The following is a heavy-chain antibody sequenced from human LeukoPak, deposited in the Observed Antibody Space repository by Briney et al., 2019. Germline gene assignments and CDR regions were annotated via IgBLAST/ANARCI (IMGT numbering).Heavy chain of an antibody. CDR1: GFTFSSYA. J-gene: IGHJ4*02. CDR2: ISGGSGTT. Sequence: PGGSLRLSCAASGFTFSSYAMSWVCQAPGKGLEWVSTISGGSGTTYYADSVKGRFTISRDNSRNTLYLQMNGLRAEDTALYYCAKDGVFDYWGQGTLVAVSS. CDR3: AKDGVFDY. V-gene: IGHV3-23*01.